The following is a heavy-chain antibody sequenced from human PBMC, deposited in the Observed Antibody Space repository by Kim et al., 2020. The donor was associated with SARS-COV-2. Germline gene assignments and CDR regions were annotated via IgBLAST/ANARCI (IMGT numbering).Heavy chain of an antibody. J-gene: IGHJ5*02. CDR3: ARHRAFWSGLMGWFDP. D-gene: IGHD3-3*01. V-gene: IGHV4-39*01. CDR2: IYYSGST. Sequence: SETLSLTCTVSGGSISSSSYYWGWIRQPPGKGLEWIGSIYYSGSTYYNPSLKSRVTISVDTSKNQFSLKLSSVTAADTAVYYCARHRAFWSGLMGWFDPWGQGTLVTVSS. CDR1: GGSISSSSYY.